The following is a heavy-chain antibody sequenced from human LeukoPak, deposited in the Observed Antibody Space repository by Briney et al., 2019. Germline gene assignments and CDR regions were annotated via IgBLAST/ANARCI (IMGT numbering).Heavy chain of an antibody. CDR3: VRRRVGVAPASDM. CDR2: CRGKTNSYTT. CDR1: GFTFSDHA. D-gene: IGHD1-26*01. J-gene: IGHJ3*02. V-gene: IGHV3-72*01. Sequence: GGSLRLSCAAFGFTFSDHAMDWVRQAPGEGLEWVARCRGKTNSYTTEYAASVKGRFTISRDDSKNSLYPQMNSLKTEDTAVYYCVRRRVGVAPASDMWGQGTTVTVSS.